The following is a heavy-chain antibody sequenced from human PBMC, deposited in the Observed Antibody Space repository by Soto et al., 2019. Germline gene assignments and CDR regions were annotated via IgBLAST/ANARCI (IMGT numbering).Heavy chain of an antibody. V-gene: IGHV3-49*03. CDR1: GFTFGDYA. J-gene: IGHJ4*02. CDR2: IRSKAYGGTT. D-gene: IGHD3-16*02. Sequence: GGSLRLSCTASGFTFGDYAMSWFRQAPGKGLEWVVFIRSKAYGGTTEYAASVKGRFTISRDDSKSIAYLQMNSLKTEDTAVYYCTSPSHYDYIWGSYRPYYFDYWGQGTLVTVSS. CDR3: TSPSHYDYIWGSYRPYYFDY.